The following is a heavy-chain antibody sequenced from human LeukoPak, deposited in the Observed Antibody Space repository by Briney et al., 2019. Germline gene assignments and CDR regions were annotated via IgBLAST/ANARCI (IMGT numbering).Heavy chain of an antibody. V-gene: IGHV3-48*04. Sequence: GGSLRLSCAASGFTFSSYSMNWVRQAPGKGLEWVSYISSSSTTISYADSVKGRFTVSRDNARNSLYLQMNSLRAEDTAVYYCARANYYDISGYDYWGQGTLVTVSS. CDR3: ARANYYDISGYDY. CDR1: GFTFSSYS. D-gene: IGHD3-22*01. CDR2: ISSSSTTI. J-gene: IGHJ4*02.